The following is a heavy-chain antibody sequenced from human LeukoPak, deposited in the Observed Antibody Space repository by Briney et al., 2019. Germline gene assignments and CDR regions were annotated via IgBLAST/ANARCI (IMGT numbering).Heavy chain of an antibody. J-gene: IGHJ4*02. CDR3: ARGPPTVAGNYLSDY. D-gene: IGHD6-19*01. Sequence: GGSLRLSCAASGFTFSSYSMNWVRQAPGKGLEWVSSISSSSSYIYYADSVKGRFTISRDNAKNSLYLQMNSLRAEDTAVYYCARGPPTVAGNYLSDYWGQGTLVTVSS. CDR2: ISSSSSYI. V-gene: IGHV3-21*01. CDR1: GFTFSSYS.